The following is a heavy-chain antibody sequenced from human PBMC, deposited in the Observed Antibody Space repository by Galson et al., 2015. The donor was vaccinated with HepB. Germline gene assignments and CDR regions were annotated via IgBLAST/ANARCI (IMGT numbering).Heavy chain of an antibody. J-gene: IGHJ4*02. Sequence: SVKVSCKASGSIFTGYYMHWVRQAPGQGLEWMGWINPNSGGTNYAQKFQGRVTMTRDTSITTAYMELSRLRSDDTAVYYCASRGSYDYGEDWSQGTLVTVSS. CDR1: GSIFTGYY. CDR3: ASRGSYDYGED. D-gene: IGHD4-17*01. CDR2: INPNSGGT. V-gene: IGHV1-2*02.